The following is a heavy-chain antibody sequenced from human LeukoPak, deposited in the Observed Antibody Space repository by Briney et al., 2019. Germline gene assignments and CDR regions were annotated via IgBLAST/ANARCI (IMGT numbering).Heavy chain of an antibody. CDR2: INPSGGST. Sequence: ASVKVSCKASGYTFTSYYMQWVRQAPGQGLEWMGIINPSGGSTTYAQKFQGRVTMTRDTSTSTVYMELRGLRSDDTAVYYCARDNDHGTFRAENYWGPGTLVTISS. J-gene: IGHJ4*02. CDR1: GYTFTSYY. D-gene: IGHD1-1*01. CDR3: ARDNDHGTFRAENY. V-gene: IGHV1-46*01.